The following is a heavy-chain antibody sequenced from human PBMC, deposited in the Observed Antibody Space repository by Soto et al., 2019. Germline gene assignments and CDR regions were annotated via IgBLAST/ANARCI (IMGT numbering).Heavy chain of an antibody. V-gene: IGHV4-59*01. CDR2: IYYSGST. Sequence: QVQLQESGPGLVKPSETLSLTCTVSGGSISSYYWSWIRQPPGKGLEWIGYIYYSGSTNYNTSLKSRVTISVDTSKNQFSLKLSSVTAADTAVYYCASWGGYGSGSPDYWGQGTLVTVSS. D-gene: IGHD3-10*01. CDR1: GGSISSYY. J-gene: IGHJ4*02. CDR3: ASWGGYGSGSPDY.